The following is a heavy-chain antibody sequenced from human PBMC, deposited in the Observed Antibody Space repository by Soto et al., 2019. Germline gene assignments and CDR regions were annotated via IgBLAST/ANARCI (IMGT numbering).Heavy chain of an antibody. CDR2: IHRSGVPA. V-gene: IGHV3-23*01. Sequence: GGSLRLSCVASGFTFSNFAMNWVRQAPGKGLEWVSTIHRSGVPAYYADSVKGRFTVSRDNSKNTLYLQMSSLRADDMAVYYCARDWIHDYWGHGTQVTFSS. D-gene: IGHD5-18*01. CDR1: GFTFSNFA. CDR3: ARDWIHDY. J-gene: IGHJ4*01.